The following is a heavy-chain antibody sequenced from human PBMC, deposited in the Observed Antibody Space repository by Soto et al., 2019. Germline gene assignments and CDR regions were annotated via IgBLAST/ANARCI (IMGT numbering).Heavy chain of an antibody. V-gene: IGHV4-39*01. CDR2: IYYSGST. CDR3: ARHAGYCSGGSCYPAQYYYYGMDV. J-gene: IGHJ6*02. CDR1: GGSISSSSYY. D-gene: IGHD2-15*01. Sequence: PSETLSLTCTVSGGSISSSSYYWGWIRQPPGKGLEWIGSIYYSGSTYCNPSLKSRVTISVDTSKNQFSLKLSSVTAADTAVYYCARHAGYCSGGSCYPAQYYYYGMDVWGQGTTVTVSS.